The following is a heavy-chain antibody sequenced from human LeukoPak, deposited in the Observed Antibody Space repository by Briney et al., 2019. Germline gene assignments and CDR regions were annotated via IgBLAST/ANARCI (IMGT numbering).Heavy chain of an antibody. CDR1: GFTFSSYS. CDR2: ISSSSSYI. V-gene: IGHV3-21*01. CDR3: ARDGRVPAAGDAFDI. J-gene: IGHJ3*02. D-gene: IGHD2-2*01. Sequence: GSLRLSCAASGFTFSSYSMNWVRQAPGKGLEWVSSISSSSSYIYYADSVKGRFTISRDNAKNSLYLQMNSLRAEDTAVYYCARDGRVPAAGDAFDIWGQGTMVTVSS.